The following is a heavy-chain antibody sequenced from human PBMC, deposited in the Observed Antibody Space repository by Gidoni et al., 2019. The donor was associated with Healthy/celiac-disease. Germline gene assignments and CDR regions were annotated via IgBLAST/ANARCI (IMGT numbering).Heavy chain of an antibody. D-gene: IGHD6-13*01. CDR3: ARDRRAYSSSAYDY. Sequence: EVQLVESGGVLVQPGGSLRLSCAASGFTFSSYSMNWVRQAPGKGLEWVSYIRSSSSTIYYADAVKGRFTISRDNAKNSLYLQMNSLRAEDTAVYYCARDRRAYSSSAYDYWGQGTLVTVSS. CDR1: GFTFSSYS. J-gene: IGHJ4*02. V-gene: IGHV3-48*01. CDR2: IRSSSSTI.